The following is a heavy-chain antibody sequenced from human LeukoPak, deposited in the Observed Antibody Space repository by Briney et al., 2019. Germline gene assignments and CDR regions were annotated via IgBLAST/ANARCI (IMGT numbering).Heavy chain of an antibody. CDR1: GFTVSSNY. CDR2: ISGSGGST. J-gene: IGHJ3*02. Sequence: LPGGSLRLSCAASGFTVSSNYMSWVRQAPGKGLDWVSAISGSGGSTYYADFVKGRFTISRDNSKNTLYLQMNSLRAEDTAIYYCAKHLQGYCSVNNCYARAFDIWGQGTMVTVSS. D-gene: IGHD2-2*01. V-gene: IGHV3-23*01. CDR3: AKHLQGYCSVNNCYARAFDI.